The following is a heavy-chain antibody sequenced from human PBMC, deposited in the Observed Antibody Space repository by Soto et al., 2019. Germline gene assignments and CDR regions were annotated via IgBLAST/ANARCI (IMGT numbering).Heavy chain of an antibody. CDR1: GFTFSSYG. V-gene: IGHV3-30*18. CDR2: ISYDGSNK. D-gene: IGHD3-10*01. J-gene: IGHJ3*02. Sequence: PGGSLRLSCAASGFTFSSYGMHWVLQAPCKGLEWVAVISYDGSNKYYADSVKGRFTISRDNSKNTLYLQMNSLRAEDTAVYYCAKDRLTMVRGVILPYDAFDIWGQGTMVTVS. CDR3: AKDRLTMVRGVILPYDAFDI.